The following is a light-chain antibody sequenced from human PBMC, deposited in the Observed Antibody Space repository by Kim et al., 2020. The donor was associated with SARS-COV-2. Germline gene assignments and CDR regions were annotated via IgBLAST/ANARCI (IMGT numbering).Light chain of an antibody. J-gene: IGKJ3*01. V-gene: IGKV3-20*01. CDR3: QQYGSSPFT. CDR1: QSVSSSY. CDR2: GAS. Sequence: SPGARATPSCRASQSVSSSYLAWYQQKPGQAPRLLIYGASSRATGIPDRFSGSGSGTDFTLTISRLEPEDFAVYYCQQYGSSPFTFGPGTKVDIK.